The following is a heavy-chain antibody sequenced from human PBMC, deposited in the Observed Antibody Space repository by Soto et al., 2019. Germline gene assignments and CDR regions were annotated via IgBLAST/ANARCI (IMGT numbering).Heavy chain of an antibody. CDR3: ATRRGGGRALRFDP. CDR2: IDPSDSYT. V-gene: IGHV5-10-1*01. D-gene: IGHD2-15*01. J-gene: IGHJ5*02. Sequence: LGESLKISCKGSGYSFTSYWINWVRQIPGRGLEWMGRIDPSDSYTNYSPSFQGHVTISADKSISTAYLQWSSLRASDTAMYYCATRRGGGRALRFDPWGQGTLVTVSS. CDR1: GYSFTSYW.